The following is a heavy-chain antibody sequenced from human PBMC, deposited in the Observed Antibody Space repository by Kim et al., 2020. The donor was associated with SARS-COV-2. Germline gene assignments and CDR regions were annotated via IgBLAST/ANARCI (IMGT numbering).Heavy chain of an antibody. CDR1: GGSISNYY. CDR2: IYYSGST. CDR3: ARRAGAAGFLDI. D-gene: IGHD6-13*01. J-gene: IGHJ3*02. V-gene: IGHV4-59*08. Sequence: SETLSLTCTVSGGSISNYYWSWVRQPPGKGLEWIGYIYYSGSTNYNPSLKSRVTISVDTSKNQFSLKLSSVTAADTAMYYCARRAGAAGFLDIWGQGTMV.